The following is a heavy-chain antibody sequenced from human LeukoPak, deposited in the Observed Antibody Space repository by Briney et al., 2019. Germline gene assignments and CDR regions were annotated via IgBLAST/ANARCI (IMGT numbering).Heavy chain of an antibody. CDR3: TTDPPPYSSDRTFDY. CDR1: RFTFSNAW. CDR2: IKSKTDGGTT. D-gene: IGHD6-19*01. V-gene: IGHV3-15*01. Sequence: TGGSLRLSCAASRFTFSNAWMSWVRQAPGKGLEWVGRIKSKTDGGTTDYAAPVKGRFTISRDDSKNTLYLQMNSLKTEDTAVYYCTTDPPPYSSDRTFDYWGQGTLVTVSS. J-gene: IGHJ4*02.